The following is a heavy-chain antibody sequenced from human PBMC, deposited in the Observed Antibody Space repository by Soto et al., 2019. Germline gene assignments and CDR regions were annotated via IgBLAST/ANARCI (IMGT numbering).Heavy chain of an antibody. Sequence: QPQLQESGSGLVKPSQTLSLTCAVSGGSISSGGYSWSWIRQPPGKGLEWIGYIYHSGSTYYNPSLMSRVTISVVRFKNQFSLKLSSVTAADTAVYYCARVPGPWGQGTLVTVSS. CDR2: IYHSGST. V-gene: IGHV4-30-2*01. J-gene: IGHJ5*02. CDR1: GGSISSGGYS. CDR3: ARVPGP.